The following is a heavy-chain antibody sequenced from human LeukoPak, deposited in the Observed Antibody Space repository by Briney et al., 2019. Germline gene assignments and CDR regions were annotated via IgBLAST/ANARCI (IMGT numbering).Heavy chain of an antibody. V-gene: IGHV4-59*01. Sequence: SETLSLTCTVSGGYISSYYWSWIRQPPGEGLEWIGYVYYTGSTNYNPSLKSRVSISVDTSKNQFSLKLRSVSAADTAVYYCARDTYYYDSSGYYLFDYWGQGTLVTVSS. CDR2: VYYTGST. D-gene: IGHD3-22*01. J-gene: IGHJ4*02. CDR1: GGYISSYY. CDR3: ARDTYYYDSSGYYLFDY.